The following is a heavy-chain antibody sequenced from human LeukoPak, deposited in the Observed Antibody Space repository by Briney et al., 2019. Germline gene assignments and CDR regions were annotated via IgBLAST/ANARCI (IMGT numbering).Heavy chain of an antibody. CDR2: ICHSGTT. D-gene: IGHD6-13*01. CDR1: GGSTSSGIYC. V-gene: IGHV4-39*01. Sequence: SETLSLTCTVSGGSTSSGIYCWGWIRQPPGKELEWIGSICHSGTTHYHPLLKSQVTISGDTSKNQFSLKMTPVTAADTAVYYCVRTRAAAGDFWGQGTLVTVSS. CDR3: VRTRAAAGDF. J-gene: IGHJ4*02.